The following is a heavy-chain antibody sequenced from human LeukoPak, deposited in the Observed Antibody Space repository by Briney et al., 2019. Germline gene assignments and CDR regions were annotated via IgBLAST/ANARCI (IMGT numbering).Heavy chain of an antibody. V-gene: IGHV1-69*05. J-gene: IGHJ5*02. CDR3: ARGSEYCSSTSCYGVSDWFDP. D-gene: IGHD2-2*01. Sequence: GASVKVSCKASGGTFSSYAIRWVRQAPGQGLEWMGGIIPIFCTANYAQKSQGRVTSTTDESTSKGYMELSSLRSEDTAVYYCARGSEYCSSTSCYGVSDWFDPWGQGTLVTVPS. CDR1: GGTFSSYA. CDR2: IIPIFCTA.